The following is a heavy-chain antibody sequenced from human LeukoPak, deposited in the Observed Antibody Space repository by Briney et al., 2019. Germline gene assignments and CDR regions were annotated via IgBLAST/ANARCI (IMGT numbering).Heavy chain of an antibody. D-gene: IGHD2-21*01. V-gene: IGHV3-53*01. CDR2: IYSGGTT. CDR3: ATESPSCGGDCFGY. Sequence: GGSLRLSCAASGFTVSSNYMSWVRQAPGKGLEWVSVIYSGGTTYYADSVKGRFTISRDNSKNTLYLQMNSLRAEDTAVYYCATESPSCGGDCFGYWGQGTLVTVSS. J-gene: IGHJ4*02. CDR1: GFTVSSNY.